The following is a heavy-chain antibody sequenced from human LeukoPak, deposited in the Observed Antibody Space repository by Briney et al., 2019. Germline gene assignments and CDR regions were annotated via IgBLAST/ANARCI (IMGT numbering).Heavy chain of an antibody. Sequence: SGTLSLTCAVSGGSISSSNWWSWVRQPPGKGLEWIGEIYYSGSTNYNPSLKSRVTISVDTSKNQFSLKLSSVTAADTAVYYCARSSGVAARPWYFQHWGQGTLVTVSP. CDR1: GGSISSSNW. V-gene: IGHV4-4*02. D-gene: IGHD6-6*01. CDR2: IYYSGST. J-gene: IGHJ1*01. CDR3: ARSSGVAARPWYFQH.